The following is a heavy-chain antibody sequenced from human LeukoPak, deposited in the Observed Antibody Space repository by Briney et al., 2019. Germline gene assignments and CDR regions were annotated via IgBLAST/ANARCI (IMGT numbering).Heavy chain of an antibody. J-gene: IGHJ3*02. V-gene: IGHV1-24*01. CDR2: IDPEDGET. CDR1: GYTLTELS. Sequence: ASVTASCKVSGYTLTELSIHWVRQAPGKGLEWMGGIDPEDGETIYAQKFQGRVTMTKDTSTNTAYMELTSLRSYDTAVYYCATAIVGVVASTAALDIWCQGTMVIVSS. CDR3: ATAIVGVVASTAALDI. D-gene: IGHD2-15*01.